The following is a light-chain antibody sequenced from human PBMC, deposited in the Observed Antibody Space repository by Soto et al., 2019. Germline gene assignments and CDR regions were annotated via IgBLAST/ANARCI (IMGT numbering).Light chain of an antibody. CDR3: QQYNSWPPIT. CDR2: HAA. Sequence: DMLMTQSPATLSLSPGERATLSCRASQSVSGNLAWYQQKPGQAPTLLIYHAAARATGVPTRFSGSGSGTEFTLTISSLQSEDSAVYYCQQYNSWPPITFGQGTRLEI. CDR1: QSVSGN. J-gene: IGKJ5*01. V-gene: IGKV3-15*01.